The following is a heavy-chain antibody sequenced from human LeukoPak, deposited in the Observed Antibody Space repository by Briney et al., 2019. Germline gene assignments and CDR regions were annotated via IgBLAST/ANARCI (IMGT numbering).Heavy chain of an antibody. V-gene: IGHV1-18*04. CDR1: GYTFTSYG. D-gene: IGHD3-10*01. J-gene: IGHJ5*02. CDR2: ISAYNGNT. Sequence: PGASVKVSCKASGYTFTSYGISWVRQVPGQGLEWMGWISAYNGNTNYAQKLQGRVTMTTDTSTSTAYMELRSLRSDDTAVYYCARDPRDTMVRGVIITSWFDPWGQGTLVTVSS. CDR3: ARDPRDTMVRGVIITSWFDP.